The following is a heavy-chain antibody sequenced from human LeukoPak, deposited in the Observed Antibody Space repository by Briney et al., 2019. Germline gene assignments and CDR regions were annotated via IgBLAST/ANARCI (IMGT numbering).Heavy chain of an antibody. Sequence: GRSLRLSCAASGFTFSSYAMHWVRQAPGKGLEWVAVISYDGSNKYYADSVKGRFTISRDNSKNTLYLQMNSLRAEDTAVYYCARDGGYSYAQGYFDYWGQGTLVTVSP. D-gene: IGHD5-18*01. CDR2: ISYDGSNK. J-gene: IGHJ4*02. CDR1: GFTFSSYA. CDR3: ARDGGYSYAQGYFDY. V-gene: IGHV3-30-3*01.